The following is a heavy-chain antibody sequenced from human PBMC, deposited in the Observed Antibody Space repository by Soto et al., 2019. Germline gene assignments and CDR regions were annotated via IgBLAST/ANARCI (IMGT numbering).Heavy chain of an antibody. V-gene: IGHV1-18*01. CDR3: AEEYSYGSGGAY. Sequence: QVQLVQSGAEVKKPGASVKVSCKASGYTFTSYGISWVRQAPGQGLEWMGWISAYNGNTNYAQKLQGRVTMTTDTSTSTAYIGVRSLRSDETAVYYCAEEYSYGSGGAYWGQGTLVTVSS. CDR1: GYTFTSYG. CDR2: ISAYNGNT. D-gene: IGHD3-10*01. J-gene: IGHJ4*02.